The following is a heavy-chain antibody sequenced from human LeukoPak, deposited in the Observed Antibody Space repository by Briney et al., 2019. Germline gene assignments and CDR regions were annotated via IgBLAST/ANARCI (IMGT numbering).Heavy chain of an antibody. V-gene: IGHV3-30*18. CDR1: GFTFSSYG. CDR3: AKGGSTWTTADY. Sequence: GGSLRLSCAASGFTFSSYGMHWVRQAPGKGLEWVAIISYDGSNKYYVDSVKGRFTISRDNSKNTLYLQMNSLRAEDTAVYYCAKGGSTWTTADYWGQGTLVTVSS. CDR2: ISYDGSNK. J-gene: IGHJ4*02. D-gene: IGHD4-17*01.